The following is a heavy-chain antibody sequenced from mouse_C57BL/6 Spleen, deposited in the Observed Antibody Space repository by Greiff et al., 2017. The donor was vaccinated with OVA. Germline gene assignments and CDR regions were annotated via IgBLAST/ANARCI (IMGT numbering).Heavy chain of an antibody. J-gene: IGHJ1*03. Sequence: QVQLKQSGAELVKPGASVKISCKASGYAFSSYWMNWVKQRPGKGLEWIGQIYPGDGDTNYNGKFKGKATLTADKSSSTAYMQLSILTSEDSAVYFCARGGYYGNYYWYFDVWGTGTTVTVSS. CDR2: IYPGDGDT. CDR1: GYAFSSYW. V-gene: IGHV1-80*01. CDR3: ARGGYYGNYYWYFDV. D-gene: IGHD2-1*01.